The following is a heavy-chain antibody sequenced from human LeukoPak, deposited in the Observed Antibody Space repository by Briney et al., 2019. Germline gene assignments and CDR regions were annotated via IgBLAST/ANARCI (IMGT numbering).Heavy chain of an antibody. D-gene: IGHD1-26*01. CDR2: IRYGGSNK. Sequence: GGSLRLSCAASGFPFSSYGMHWVRQAPGKGLEWVAFIRYGGSNKYYADSVKGRFTISRDNSKNTLYLQMSDLRVGDTAVYYCARDQRFDKRPWVGAFDLWGQGTVVTVSS. CDR1: GFPFSSYG. V-gene: IGHV3-30*02. CDR3: ARDQRFDKRPWVGAFDL. J-gene: IGHJ3*01.